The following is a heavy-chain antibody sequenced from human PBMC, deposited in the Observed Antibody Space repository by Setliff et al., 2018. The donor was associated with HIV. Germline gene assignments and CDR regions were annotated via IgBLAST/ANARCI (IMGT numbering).Heavy chain of an antibody. CDR3: ARRDLTSAPT. CDR2: MDNRGNT. V-gene: IGHV4-4*08. CDR1: GVSISDYY. J-gene: IGHJ5*02. Sequence: PSETLSLTCSVSGVSISDYYWNWIRQPPGKGLEWIGYMDNRGNTNYSPSLKSRITISADTSKNHFSLRLNSATAADTAVYYCARRDLTSAPTWGQGTLVTVSS. D-gene: IGHD3-10*01.